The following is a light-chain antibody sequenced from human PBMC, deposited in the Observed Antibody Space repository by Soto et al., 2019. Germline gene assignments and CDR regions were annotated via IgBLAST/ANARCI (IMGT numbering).Light chain of an antibody. CDR2: ESS. J-gene: IGKJ3*01. V-gene: IGKV1-39*01. CDR1: QNINIY. CDR3: QQTSTAPFT. Sequence: DIELTQSPSSLSASVGDRVTVTCRSSQNINIYLNWYQQKPGKAPKLLIFESSNLQSGVPSRFSGSGSRRDFTLTISRLQREDFATYFCQQTSTAPFTFGPGTKVDFK.